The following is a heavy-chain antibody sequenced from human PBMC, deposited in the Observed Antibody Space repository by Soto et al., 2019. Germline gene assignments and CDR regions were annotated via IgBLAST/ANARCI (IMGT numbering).Heavy chain of an antibody. J-gene: IGHJ4*02. D-gene: IGHD1-26*01. CDR3: AALDERSTGRAIDY. CDR2: IVVGSGNT. V-gene: IGHV1-58*02. CDR1: GFTFTSSA. Sequence: GASVKVSCKASGFTFTSSAMQWVRQARGQRLEWIGWIVVGSGNTDYAQKFQERVTITRDMSTSTAYMELSSLRSEDTAVYYCAALDERSTGRAIDYWGQGTLVTVSS.